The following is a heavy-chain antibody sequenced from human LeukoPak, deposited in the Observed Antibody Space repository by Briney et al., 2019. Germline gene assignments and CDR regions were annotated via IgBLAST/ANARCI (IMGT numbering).Heavy chain of an antibody. CDR3: ARAVGGDGSGSL. D-gene: IGHD3-10*01. CDR1: GDSISTYY. Sequence: SETLSLTCTVSGDSISTYYRSWIRQPPGKGLEWIGYIYYRVTSDYNPSLKSRVTMSVDMSTRQISLKLSSVTAADTAVYYCARAVGGDGSGSLWGPGTLVTVSS. V-gene: IGHV4-59*01. J-gene: IGHJ4*02. CDR2: IYYRVTS.